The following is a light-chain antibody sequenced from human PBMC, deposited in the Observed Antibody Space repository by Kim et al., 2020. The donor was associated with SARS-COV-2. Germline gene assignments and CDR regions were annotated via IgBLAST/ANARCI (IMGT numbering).Light chain of an antibody. CDR2: GAS. CDR1: QSVSSN. Sequence: EIVMTQSPATLSVSPGERATLSCRASQSVSSNLAWYQQKPGQAPRLLIYGASTRATGIPARFSGSGSGTEFTLTISSLQSVDFAVYYCQKYNNWPPLTFGGGTKVDIK. V-gene: IGKV3-15*01. CDR3: QKYNNWPPLT. J-gene: IGKJ4*01.